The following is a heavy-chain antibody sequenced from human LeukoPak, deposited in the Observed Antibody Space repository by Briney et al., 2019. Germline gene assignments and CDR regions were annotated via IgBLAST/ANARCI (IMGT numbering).Heavy chain of an antibody. CDR3: ARSTGYYYDSSGFYPY. D-gene: IGHD3-22*01. J-gene: IGHJ4*02. Sequence: GGSLRLSCATSGFTFSSYAMSWVRQAPGKGLEWVSSINGAGGSTYYAESVKGRFTISRDNSKNTLYLQMNNLRAEDTAIYYCARSTGYYYDSSGFYPYWGQGTLVTVSS. V-gene: IGHV3-23*01. CDR1: GFTFSSYA. CDR2: INGAGGST.